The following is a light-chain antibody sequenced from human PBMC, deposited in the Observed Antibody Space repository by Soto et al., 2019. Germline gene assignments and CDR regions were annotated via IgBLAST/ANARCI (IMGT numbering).Light chain of an antibody. CDR2: GAS. Sequence: EVVLAQTPAILSSSPGERVTLSCGASQSVSRSYLVWYQQKPGQAPRLLIYGASTRATGLPARFSGSGSGTEFTLTISSLQSEDFAVYFCQQYNIWPQTFGQGTKVDIK. CDR1: QSVSRSY. CDR3: QQYNIWPQT. V-gene: IGKV3-15*01. J-gene: IGKJ1*01.